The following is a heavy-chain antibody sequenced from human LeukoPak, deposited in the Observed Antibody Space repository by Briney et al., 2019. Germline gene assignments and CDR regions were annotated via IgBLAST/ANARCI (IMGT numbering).Heavy chain of an antibody. V-gene: IGHV1-2*02. CDR1: GYTFTGYY. Sequence: ASVKVSCKASGYTFTGYYMHWVRQAPGQGLEWTGWINPNSGGTNYAQKFQGRVTMTRDTSISTAYMELSRLRSDDTAVYYCARVDLPALYSSSSLFDYWGQGTLVTVSS. CDR2: INPNSGGT. CDR3: ARVDLPALYSSSSLFDY. J-gene: IGHJ4*02. D-gene: IGHD6-6*01.